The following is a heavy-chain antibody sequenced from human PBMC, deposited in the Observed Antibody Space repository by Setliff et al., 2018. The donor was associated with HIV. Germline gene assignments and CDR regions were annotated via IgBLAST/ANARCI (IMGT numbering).Heavy chain of an antibody. CDR2: INPNSGGA. CDR1: GFTFTGYY. CDR3: ARATYYNSWSGLDV. J-gene: IGHJ4*02. Sequence: AASVKVSCKASGFTFTGYYIHWVRQAPGQGLEWMGWINPNSGGANYAQEFQGRLTMTRDTSIITAYMELSSLKSDDMAVYYCARATYYNSWSGLDVWGQGTLVTVSS. D-gene: IGHD3-3*01. V-gene: IGHV1-2*02.